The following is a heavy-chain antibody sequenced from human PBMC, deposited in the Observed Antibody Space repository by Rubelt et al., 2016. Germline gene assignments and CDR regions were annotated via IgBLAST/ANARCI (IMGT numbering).Heavy chain of an antibody. CDR2: T. Sequence: TNYAQKLQGRVTMTTDTSTSTAYMELRSLRSDDTAVYYCARVRQDIAVAGPRGYFDYWGQGTLVTVSS. V-gene: IGHV1-18*01. D-gene: IGHD6-19*01. CDR3: ARVRQDIAVAGPRGYFDY. J-gene: IGHJ4*02.